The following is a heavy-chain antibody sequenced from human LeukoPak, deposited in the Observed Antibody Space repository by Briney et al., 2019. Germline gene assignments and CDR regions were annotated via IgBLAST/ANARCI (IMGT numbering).Heavy chain of an antibody. CDR2: ITHSGST. V-gene: IGHV4-34*01. Sequence: SETLSLTCAVYGGSFSGYYWRWIRQPPGKGLEWIGEITHSGSTNYNPSLKSRVTISGDTSKNQFSLKLSSVTAADTAVYYCARGPGGYGIQLPLWGQGTLVTVSS. J-gene: IGHJ4*02. CDR3: ARGPGGYGIQLPL. CDR1: GGSFSGYY. D-gene: IGHD5-18*01.